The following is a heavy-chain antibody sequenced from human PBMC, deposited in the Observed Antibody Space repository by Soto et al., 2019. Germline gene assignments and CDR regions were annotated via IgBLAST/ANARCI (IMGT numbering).Heavy chain of an antibody. CDR3: ARCSGWYGQCYFDC. CDR1: GFIVSSSY. V-gene: IGHV3-53*02. D-gene: IGHD6-13*01. J-gene: IGHJ4*02. CDR2: IYSDGRT. Sequence: DVQLVETGGGLIQPGGSLRLSCAASGFIVSSSYMSWVRQAPGKGLEWVSVIYSDGRTYYADSVKGRFTISRDNSKNTVYLQMNSLSAEDTAVYYCARCSGWYGQCYFDCWGQGTLVTVSS.